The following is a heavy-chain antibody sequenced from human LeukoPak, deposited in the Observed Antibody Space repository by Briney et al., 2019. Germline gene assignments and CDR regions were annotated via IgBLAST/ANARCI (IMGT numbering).Heavy chain of an antibody. CDR3: AQGSRFTIFRLGAFDI. D-gene: IGHD3-3*01. J-gene: IGHJ3*02. Sequence: GGSLRLSCAASGFTFSSYAMSWVRQAPGKGLEWVSAISGSGGSTYYADSVKGRFTISRDNSKNTLYLQMNSLRAEDTAVYYCAQGSRFTIFRLGAFDIWGQGTMVTVSS. CDR2: ISGSGGST. CDR1: GFTFSSYA. V-gene: IGHV3-23*01.